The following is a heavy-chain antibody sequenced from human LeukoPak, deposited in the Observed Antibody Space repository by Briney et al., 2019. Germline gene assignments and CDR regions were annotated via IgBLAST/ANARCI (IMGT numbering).Heavy chain of an antibody. Sequence: PSHTLSLTCTVSGGSISSYYWSWIRRPPGNGLEWSADIHYTGSTNYNRSLKSRVTISVDTSKNQFSLKLSSVTAADTAVYYCARDLRGSGYISNWYFDLWGRGTLVTVSS. CDR1: GGSISSYY. J-gene: IGHJ2*01. V-gene: IGHV4-59*01. CDR3: ARDLRGSGYISNWYFDL. CDR2: IHYTGST. D-gene: IGHD5-12*01.